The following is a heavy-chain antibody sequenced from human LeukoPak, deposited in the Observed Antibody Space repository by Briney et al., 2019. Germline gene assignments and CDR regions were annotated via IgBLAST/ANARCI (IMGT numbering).Heavy chain of an antibody. Sequence: NSGGSLRLSCAASGFTFSSYSMNWVRQAPGKGLEWVSSISSSSSYIYYADSVKGRFTISRDNAKNSLYLQMNSLRAEDTAVYYCAKDIGVGYCNGCLFDYWGQGTLVTVSS. V-gene: IGHV3-21*01. CDR3: AKDIGVGYCNGCLFDY. D-gene: IGHD2-15*01. J-gene: IGHJ4*02. CDR1: GFTFSSYS. CDR2: ISSSSSYI.